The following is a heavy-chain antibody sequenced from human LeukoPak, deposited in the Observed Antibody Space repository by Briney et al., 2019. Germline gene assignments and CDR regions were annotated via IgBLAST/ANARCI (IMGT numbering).Heavy chain of an antibody. D-gene: IGHD3-10*01. CDR2: IDHSGST. Sequence: PSETLSLTCAVYGGSFSGYYWSWIRQPPGKGLEWIGEIDHSGSTNYNPSLKSRVTISVDTSKNQFSLKPSSVTAADTALYYCARAKYYYGSGNYLPYYYYYGMDVWGQGTTVTVSS. CDR1: GGSFSGYY. CDR3: ARAKYYYGSGNYLPYYYYYGMDV. V-gene: IGHV4-34*01. J-gene: IGHJ6*02.